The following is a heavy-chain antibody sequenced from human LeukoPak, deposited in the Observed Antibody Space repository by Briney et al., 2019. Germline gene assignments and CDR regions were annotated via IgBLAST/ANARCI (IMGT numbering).Heavy chain of an antibody. CDR3: ARDIVATITLTSPGMDV. Sequence: ASVKVSCKASGYTFTSYYLHWVRRAPGQGLEWIGIINPSGGSTSYAQKFQGRVTITRDTSTRTVYMELRRLRSDDTAVYYCARDIVATITLTSPGMDVWGQGTTVTVSS. V-gene: IGHV1-46*01. CDR1: GYTFTSYY. J-gene: IGHJ6*02. CDR2: INPSGGST. D-gene: IGHD5-12*01.